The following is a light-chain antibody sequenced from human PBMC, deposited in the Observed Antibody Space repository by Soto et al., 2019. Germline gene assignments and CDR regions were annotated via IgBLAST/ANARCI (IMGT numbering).Light chain of an antibody. CDR2: DAS. V-gene: IGKV3-11*01. Sequence: EIVLTQSPATLSLSPGERATLSCRASQSVSSYLAWYQQKPGQAPRLLIYDASNRATGIPARFSGIGSGTDFSLTISSLEPEDFAVYYCQQRSNWPPALTFGGGTKVESK. J-gene: IGKJ4*01. CDR1: QSVSSY. CDR3: QQRSNWPPALT.